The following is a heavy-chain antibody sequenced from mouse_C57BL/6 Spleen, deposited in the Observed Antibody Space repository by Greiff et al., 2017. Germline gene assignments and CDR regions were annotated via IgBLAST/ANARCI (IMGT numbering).Heavy chain of an antibody. V-gene: IGHV14-3*01. D-gene: IGHD1-1*01. Sequence: VHVKQSVAELVRPGASVKLSCTASGFNIKNTYMHWVKQRPEQGLEWIGRIDPANGNTKYAPKFQGKATITADTSSNTAYLQLSSLTSEDTAIYYCALGTTVVEDFDYWGQGTTLTVSS. CDR3: ALGTTVVEDFDY. CDR2: IDPANGNT. J-gene: IGHJ2*01. CDR1: GFNIKNTY.